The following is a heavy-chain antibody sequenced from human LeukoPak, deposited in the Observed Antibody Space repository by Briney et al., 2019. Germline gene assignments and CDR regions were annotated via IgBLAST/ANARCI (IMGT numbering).Heavy chain of an antibody. D-gene: IGHD3-10*01. CDR3: ARVWFGELLPADY. V-gene: IGHV3-7*01. J-gene: IGHJ4*02. CDR1: GFTFSSHG. Sequence: PGGSLRLSCVASGFTFSSHGMHWVRQAPGKGLQWVANIKTDGSEKCYVDSVKGRFTISRDNAKNSLYLQMNSPRAEDTAVYYCARVWFGELLPADYWGQGTLVTVSS. CDR2: IKTDGSEK.